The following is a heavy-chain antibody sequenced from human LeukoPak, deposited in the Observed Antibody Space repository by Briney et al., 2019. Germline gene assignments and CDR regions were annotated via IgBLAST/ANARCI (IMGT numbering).Heavy chain of an antibody. CDR3: ARQGAAAGLYYYYYMDV. Sequence: GESLKISCKGSGYSFTSYWIGWVRQMPGKGLEWMGIIYPGDSDTRYSPSFQGQVTISADKSISTAYLQWSSLKASDTAMYYCARQGAAAGLYYYYYMDVWGKGTTVTVPS. CDR1: GYSFTSYW. V-gene: IGHV5-51*01. J-gene: IGHJ6*03. CDR2: IYPGDSDT. D-gene: IGHD6-13*01.